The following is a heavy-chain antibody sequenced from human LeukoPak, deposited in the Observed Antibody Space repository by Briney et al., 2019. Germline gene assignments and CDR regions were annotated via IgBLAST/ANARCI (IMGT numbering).Heavy chain of an antibody. CDR3: ARGHYDYVWGSLKYLDY. D-gene: IGHD3-16*01. CDR1: GGTFSSYA. CDR2: IIPIFGTA. V-gene: IGHV1-69*06. J-gene: IGHJ4*02. Sequence: ASVKVSCKASGGTFSSYAISWVRQAPGQGLEWMGGIIPIFGTANYAQKFQGRVTITADKSTSTAYMELSSLRSEDTAVYYCARGHYDYVWGSLKYLDYWGQGTLVTVSS.